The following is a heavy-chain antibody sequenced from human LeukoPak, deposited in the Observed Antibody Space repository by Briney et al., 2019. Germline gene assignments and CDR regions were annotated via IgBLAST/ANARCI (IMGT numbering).Heavy chain of an antibody. CDR1: GGSISSGSYY. V-gene: IGHV4-61*10. CDR3: ARTRLPPYSGYRWFDP. Sequence: SETLSLTCTVSGGSISSGSYYWSWIRQPAGKGLEWIGEINHSGSTNYNPSLKSRVTISVDTSKNQFSLKLSSVTAADTAVYYCARTRLPPYSGYRWFDPWGQGTLVTVSS. CDR2: INHSGST. J-gene: IGHJ5*02. D-gene: IGHD5-12*01.